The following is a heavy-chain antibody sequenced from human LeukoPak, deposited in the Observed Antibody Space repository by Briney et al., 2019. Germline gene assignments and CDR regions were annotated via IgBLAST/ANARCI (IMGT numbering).Heavy chain of an antibody. J-gene: IGHJ4*02. CDR1: GGTFSSYA. CDR3: ARAYYESSAYRHAVYFDY. V-gene: IGHV1-69*04. CDR2: IIPILGIA. Sequence: SVKVSCKASGGTFSSYAISWVRQAPGQGLEWMGRIIPILGIANYAQKFQGRVTITADKSTSTAYMELSSLRSEDTAVYYCARAYYESSAYRHAVYFDYWGQGTLVTVSS. D-gene: IGHD3-22*01.